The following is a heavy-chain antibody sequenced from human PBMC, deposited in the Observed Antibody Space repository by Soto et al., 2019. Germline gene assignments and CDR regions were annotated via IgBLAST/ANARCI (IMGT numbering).Heavy chain of an antibody. Sequence: VQLLESGGGLVQPGGSLRLSCAASGLTFSSYAMSWVRQAPGKGLEWVSGISGSGGSTYYADAVKGRFTISRDNSKNTLYLQMNSLRAEDTAVYYCAKLKGNWYFDLWGRGTLVTVSS. CDR1: GLTFSSYA. CDR3: AKLKGNWYFDL. CDR2: ISGSGGST. V-gene: IGHV3-23*01. J-gene: IGHJ2*01.